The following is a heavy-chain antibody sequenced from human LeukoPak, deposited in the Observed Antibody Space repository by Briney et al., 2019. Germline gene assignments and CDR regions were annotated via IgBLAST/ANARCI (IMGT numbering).Heavy chain of an antibody. CDR1: GFTVSSNY. V-gene: IGHV3-15*01. CDR2: IKSNTDGGTT. D-gene: IGHD3-10*01. Sequence: GGSLRLSCAASGFTVSSNYMSWVRQAPGKGLEWIGRIKSNTDGGTTDYAAPVKGRFTISKDDSKNTLYLQMNSLTAEDTAVYYCTTDGGLWFGELFQAYWGQGTLVTVSS. CDR3: TTDGGLWFGELFQAY. J-gene: IGHJ4*02.